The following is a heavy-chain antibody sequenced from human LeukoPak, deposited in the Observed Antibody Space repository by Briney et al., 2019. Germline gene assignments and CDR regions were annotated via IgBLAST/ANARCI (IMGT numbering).Heavy chain of an antibody. Sequence: PGGTLRLSCAASGFTFSSYSMNWVRQAPGKGLEWVSSISSSSSYIYYADSAKGRFTISRDNAKNSLYLQMNSLRAEDTAVYYCARAGGYYPYYFDYWGQGTLVTVSS. CDR2: ISSSSSYI. J-gene: IGHJ4*02. CDR3: ARAGGYYPYYFDY. D-gene: IGHD3-22*01. CDR1: GFTFSSYS. V-gene: IGHV3-21*01.